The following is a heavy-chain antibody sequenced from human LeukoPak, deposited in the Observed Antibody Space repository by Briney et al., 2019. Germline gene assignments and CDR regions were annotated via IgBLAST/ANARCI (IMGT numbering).Heavy chain of an antibody. CDR3: ARYGSGSTWFDP. Sequence: SQTLSLTCTVSGGSISSDNYQWSWIRQPPGKGLEWIGYINYSGSTYYNPSLKSRITISVDTSKNHFSLRLSSVTAADTAVYYCARYGSGSTWFDPWGQGTLVTVSS. D-gene: IGHD3-10*01. J-gene: IGHJ5*02. CDR1: GGSISSDNYQ. CDR2: INYSGST. V-gene: IGHV4-30-4*01.